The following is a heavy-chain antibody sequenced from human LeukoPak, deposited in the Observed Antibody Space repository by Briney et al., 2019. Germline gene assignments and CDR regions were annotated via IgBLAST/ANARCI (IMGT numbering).Heavy chain of an antibody. CDR2: INTNTGNP. Sequence: ASVKVSCKASGYTFTSYAMNWVRQAPGQGLEWMGWINTNTGNPTYAQGFTGRFVFSLDTSVSTAYLQISSLKAEDTAMYYCARDYYDSSGYYWDPSQLIDYWGQGTLVTVSS. J-gene: IGHJ4*02. CDR1: GYTFTSYA. V-gene: IGHV7-4-1*02. D-gene: IGHD3-22*01. CDR3: ARDYYDSSGYYWDPSQLIDY.